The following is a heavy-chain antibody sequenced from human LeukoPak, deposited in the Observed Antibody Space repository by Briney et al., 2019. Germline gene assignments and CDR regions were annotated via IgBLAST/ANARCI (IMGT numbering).Heavy chain of an antibody. CDR1: GYSFSSYW. V-gene: IGHV5-51*01. Sequence: PGESLKISCKGSGYSFSSYWIAWVRQMPGKGLEWMGIIYPGDSATKYSPSFQGHVTVSADKSISTAYRQWSSLKAADTAMYYCARQNWGVDYWGQGTLVTVSS. CDR3: ARQNWGVDY. CDR2: IYPGDSAT. J-gene: IGHJ4*02. D-gene: IGHD7-27*01.